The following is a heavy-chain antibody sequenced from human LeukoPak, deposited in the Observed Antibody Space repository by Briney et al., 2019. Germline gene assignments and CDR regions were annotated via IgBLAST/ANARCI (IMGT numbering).Heavy chain of an antibody. Sequence: SETLSLTCTVSGYSISSGYYWGWTRQPPGKGLEWIGSIYHGRNSYYNPPLKSRVTISVDTSKNQFSLKLSSVTAADTAVYYCARDYYDSSGPVDYWGQGTPVTVSS. D-gene: IGHD3-22*01. CDR1: GYSISSGYY. J-gene: IGHJ4*02. CDR3: ARDYYDSSGPVDY. V-gene: IGHV4-38-2*02. CDR2: IYHGRNS.